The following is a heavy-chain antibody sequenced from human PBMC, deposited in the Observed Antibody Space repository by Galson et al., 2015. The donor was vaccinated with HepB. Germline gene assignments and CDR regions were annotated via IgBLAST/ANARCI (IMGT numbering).Heavy chain of an antibody. CDR1: GFTFSNAW. CDR3: TPEGGDYIWGSYQGSAFDI. V-gene: IGHV3-15*01. J-gene: IGHJ3*02. Sequence: SLRLSCAASGFTFSNAWMSWVRQAPGKGLEWVGRIKSKTDGGTTDYAAPVKGRFTISRDDSKNTLYLQMNSLKTEDTAVYYCTPEGGDYIWGSYQGSAFDIWGQGTMVTVSS. CDR2: IKSKTDGGTT. D-gene: IGHD3-16*02.